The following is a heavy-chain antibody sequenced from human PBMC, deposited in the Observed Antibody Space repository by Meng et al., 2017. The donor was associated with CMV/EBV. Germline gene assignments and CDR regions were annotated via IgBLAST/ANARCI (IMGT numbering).Heavy chain of an antibody. J-gene: IGHJ4*02. CDR2: INHSGST. V-gene: IGHV4-34*01. CDR1: GGPFSGYY. CDR3: ASSLTYPDY. D-gene: IGHD2-15*01. Sequence: QVQLQQGGAGLLKRAEACSLSCAVYGGPFSGYYWSWIRQPPGKGLEWIGEINHSGSTNYNPSLKSRVTISVDTSKNQFSLKLSSVTAADTAVYYCASSLTYPDYWGQGTLVTVSS.